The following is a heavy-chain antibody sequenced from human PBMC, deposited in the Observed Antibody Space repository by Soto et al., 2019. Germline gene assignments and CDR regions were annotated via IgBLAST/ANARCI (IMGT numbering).Heavy chain of an antibody. CDR3: ASGGDYYLNYGMDV. D-gene: IGHD2-21*02. V-gene: IGHV5-10-1*01. CDR1: AYSFASYW. CDR2: IDPSDSYT. Sequence: GESLKISCKGSAYSFASYWISWVRQMPGKGLEWMGRIDPSDSYTTYSPSFQGHVTISADKSVSTAYLQWSSLKASDTAMYYCASGGDYYLNYGMDVWGQGTTVTVSS. J-gene: IGHJ6*02.